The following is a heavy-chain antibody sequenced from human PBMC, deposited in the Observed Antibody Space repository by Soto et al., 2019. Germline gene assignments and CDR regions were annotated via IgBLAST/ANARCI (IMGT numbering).Heavy chain of an antibody. Sequence: QVQLVQSGAEVKKPGASVKVSCKASGYTFTSYGISWVRQAPGQGLEWMGWISAYNGITNYAQKLQGRVTMTTDTSTSTAYMELRSLRSDDTAVYYCARDAPKQWLVLDAFDIWGQGTMVTVSS. D-gene: IGHD6-19*01. CDR3: ARDAPKQWLVLDAFDI. CDR2: ISAYNGIT. CDR1: GYTFTSYG. J-gene: IGHJ3*02. V-gene: IGHV1-18*01.